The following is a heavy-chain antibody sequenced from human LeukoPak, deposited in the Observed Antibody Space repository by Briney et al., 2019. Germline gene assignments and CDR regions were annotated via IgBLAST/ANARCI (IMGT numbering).Heavy chain of an antibody. J-gene: IGHJ4*02. CDR2: INHSGST. V-gene: IGHV4-34*01. CDR3: ARGLVRGYYYFDY. Sequence: SETLSLTCAVYGGSFSGYYWSWIRQPPGKGLEWIGEINHSGSTNYNPSLKCRVTISVDTSKNQFSLKLSSVTAADTAVYYCARGLVRGYYYFDYWGQGTLVTVSS. CDR1: GGSFSGYY. D-gene: IGHD3-10*01.